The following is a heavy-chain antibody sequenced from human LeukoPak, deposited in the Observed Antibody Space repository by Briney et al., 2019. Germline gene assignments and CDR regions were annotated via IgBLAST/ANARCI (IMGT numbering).Heavy chain of an antibody. CDR2: IDSGGSGGST. CDR3: ASDRDSSTWSYY. D-gene: IGHD6-13*01. CDR1: GLSVSAYY. V-gene: IGHV3-53*01. Sequence: QPGGSLRLSCAASGLSVSAYYMSWVRQAPGKELEWVSVIDSGGSGGSTYYADSVKGRFTISRDNSKNTLFLQMNSLRAEDTAVYYCASDRDSSTWSYYWGQGTLVTVSS. J-gene: IGHJ4*02.